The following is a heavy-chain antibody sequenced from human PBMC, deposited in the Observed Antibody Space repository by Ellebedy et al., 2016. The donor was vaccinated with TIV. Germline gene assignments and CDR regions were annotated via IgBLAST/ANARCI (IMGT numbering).Heavy chain of an antibody. D-gene: IGHD4-23*01. CDR3: VTGVGWQPDY. J-gene: IGHJ4*02. CDR1: GGSINTKY. Sequence: SETLSLTXTVSGGSINTKYWNWVRQPPGKGLEWIGYIDYSGDTNYNPTFKSRVTISADTSKNQFSLRLNSVTAADAAVYFCVTGVGWQPDYWGQGTLVTVSS. V-gene: IGHV4-59*01. CDR2: IDYSGDT.